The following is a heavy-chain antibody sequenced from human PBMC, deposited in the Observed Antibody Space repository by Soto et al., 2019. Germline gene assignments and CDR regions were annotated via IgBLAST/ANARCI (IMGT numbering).Heavy chain of an antibody. D-gene: IGHD3-22*01. CDR3: ARGPMITMIVS. J-gene: IGHJ4*02. Sequence: PSETLSLTCTVSGGSISSSSYYWGWIRQPPGKGLEWIGSIYYSGSTNYNPSLKSRVTISVDTSKNQFSLKLSSVTAADTAVYYCARGPMITMIVSWGQGTLVTVSS. CDR2: IYYSGST. CDR1: GGSISSSSYY. V-gene: IGHV4-39*07.